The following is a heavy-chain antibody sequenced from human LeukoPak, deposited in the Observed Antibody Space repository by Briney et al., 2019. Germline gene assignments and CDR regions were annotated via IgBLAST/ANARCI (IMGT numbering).Heavy chain of an antibody. V-gene: IGHV4-34*01. CDR2: INHSGST. CDR1: GGSFSGYY. Sequence: PSETLSLTCAVYGGSFSGYYWSWIRQPPGKGLEWIGEINHSGSTNYNPPLKSRVTISVDTSKNQFFLKLSSVTAADTAVYYCARGAYRTGTTYYYGSGSYYTLFDYWGQGTLVTVSS. CDR3: ARGAYRTGTTYYYGSGSYYTLFDY. D-gene: IGHD3-10*01. J-gene: IGHJ4*02.